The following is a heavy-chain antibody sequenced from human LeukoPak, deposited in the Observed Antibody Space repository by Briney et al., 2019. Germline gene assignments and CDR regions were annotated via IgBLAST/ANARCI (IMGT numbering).Heavy chain of an antibody. J-gene: IGHJ4*02. V-gene: IGHV3-33*01. D-gene: IGHD6-6*01. CDR2: IWYDGTNK. CDR3: ARDQGITARLFEY. CDR1: GFTFSSYG. Sequence: GGSLRLPCAASGFTFSSYGMHWVRQAPGKGLEWVAVIWYDGTNKYYADSVKGRFTISRDDSKNTLYLQMNSLRAEDTAVYYCARDQGITARLFEYWGQGTLVTVSS.